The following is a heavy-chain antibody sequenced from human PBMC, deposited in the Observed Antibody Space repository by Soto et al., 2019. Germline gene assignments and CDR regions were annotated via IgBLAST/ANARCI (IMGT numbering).Heavy chain of an antibody. CDR1: GGSISSGGYY. CDR3: ARDFYGSGGDAFDI. CDR2: IYYSGST. J-gene: IGHJ3*02. Sequence: QVQLQESGPGLVKPSQTLSLTCTVSGGSISSGGYYWSWIRQHPGKGLEWIGYIYYSGSTYYNPSLKSRVTLSVDTSKNQFSLKLSSVTAADTAVYYCARDFYGSGGDAFDIWGQGTMVTVSS. D-gene: IGHD3-10*01. V-gene: IGHV4-31*03.